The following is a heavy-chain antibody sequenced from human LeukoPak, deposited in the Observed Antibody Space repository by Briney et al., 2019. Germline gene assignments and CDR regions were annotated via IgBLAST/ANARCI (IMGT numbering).Heavy chain of an antibody. CDR2: INPNSGGT. Sequence: ASVKVSCKASGYTFTGYYMHWVRQAPGQGLEWMGWINPNSGGTNYAQKFQGWVTMTRDTSISTAYMELSRLRSDDTAVYYCARTPALYSSGWYLSDYYYGMDVWGQGTTVTVSS. J-gene: IGHJ6*02. CDR3: ARTPALYSSGWYLSDYYYGMDV. D-gene: IGHD6-13*01. V-gene: IGHV1-2*04. CDR1: GYTFTGYY.